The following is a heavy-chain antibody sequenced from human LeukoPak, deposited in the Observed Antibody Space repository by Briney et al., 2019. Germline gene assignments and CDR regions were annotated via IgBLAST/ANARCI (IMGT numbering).Heavy chain of an antibody. CDR1: GVTFSSYA. Sequence: VASVKVSCKASGVTFSSYAISWVRQAPGQGLEWMGRIIPILGIANYAQKVQGRVTITADKSTSTAYMELSSLRSEDTGVYYCAREIVVVAATNENYYYYGMDIWGQGTTVTVSS. D-gene: IGHD2-15*01. CDR3: AREIVVVAATNENYYYYGMDI. V-gene: IGHV1-69*04. J-gene: IGHJ6*02. CDR2: IIPILGIA.